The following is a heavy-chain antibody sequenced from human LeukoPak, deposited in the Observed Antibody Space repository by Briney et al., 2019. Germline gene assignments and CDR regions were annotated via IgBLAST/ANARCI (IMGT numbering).Heavy chain of an antibody. CDR2: FSGSAAST. J-gene: IGHJ3*02. D-gene: IGHD1-26*01. Sequence: GGSLRLSCAASGFTVSSNYMSWVRQAPGKGLEWVSTFSGSAASTYYADSVKGRFTISRDNSKNTLYVQMNSLRAEDTAVYYCAKGHSGSYYDAFDIWGQGTMVTVSS. V-gene: IGHV3-23*01. CDR1: GFTVSSNY. CDR3: AKGHSGSYYDAFDI.